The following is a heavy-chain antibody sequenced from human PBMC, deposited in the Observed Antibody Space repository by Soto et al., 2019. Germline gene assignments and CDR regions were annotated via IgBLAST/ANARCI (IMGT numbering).Heavy chain of an antibody. D-gene: IGHD1-26*01. CDR3: ARDGGRDSGGIDY. CDR1: GGTFSSYS. Sequence: QVQLVQSGAEVKKPGSSVKVSCKASGGTFSSYSINWVRQAPGQGLEWMGEIIPSFGTANYAQKVQGRVTITADESTSTAYMELSSLRSEDTAVYYCARDGGRDSGGIDYWGQGTLVTVSS. V-gene: IGHV1-69*01. J-gene: IGHJ4*02. CDR2: IIPSFGTA.